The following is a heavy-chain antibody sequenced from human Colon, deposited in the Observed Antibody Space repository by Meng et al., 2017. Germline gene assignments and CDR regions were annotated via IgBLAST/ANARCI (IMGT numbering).Heavy chain of an antibody. CDR1: GWSFSDYY. Sequence: VQLQQWGAGLLKPSEALSLTCAVSGWSFSDYYWSRIRQSPGKGLEWIGEISHRGTTNYNPSLKSRVTISLDTSRNQFSLNLTSVTAADTAVYYCAAQRRSTSYPYYWGQGTLVTVSS. CDR3: AAQRRSTSYPYY. V-gene: IGHV4-34*01. D-gene: IGHD3-16*01. J-gene: IGHJ4*02. CDR2: ISHRGTT.